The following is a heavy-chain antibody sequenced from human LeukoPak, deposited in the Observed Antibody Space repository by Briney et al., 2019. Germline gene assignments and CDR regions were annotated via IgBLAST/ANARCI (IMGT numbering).Heavy chain of an antibody. Sequence: GGSLRLSCVTSGFTFSRYWMSWVRQAPGKGLEWVANMNQDGSEKYYVDSVKGRFTISRDNSKNTLYLQMNSLRAEDTAVYYCAKDRTRAFDIWGQGTMVTVSS. J-gene: IGHJ3*02. CDR1: GFTFSRYW. V-gene: IGHV3-7*03. CDR3: AKDRTRAFDI. D-gene: IGHD1-14*01. CDR2: MNQDGSEK.